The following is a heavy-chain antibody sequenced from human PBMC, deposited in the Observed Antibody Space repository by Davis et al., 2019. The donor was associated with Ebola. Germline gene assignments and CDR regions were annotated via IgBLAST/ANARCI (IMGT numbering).Heavy chain of an antibody. CDR2: ITSSGGST. CDR3: AKDTSNIWFDI. Sequence: GGSLRLSCAASGFTFSSYAMTWARQVPGKGLAWVSAITSSGGSTYYADSVKGRFTISRDNSKNTLYLQMNGLRVDDTAIYYCAKDTSNIWFDIWGQGTMVTVSS. CDR1: GFTFSSYA. J-gene: IGHJ3*02. D-gene: IGHD1-26*01. V-gene: IGHV3-23*01.